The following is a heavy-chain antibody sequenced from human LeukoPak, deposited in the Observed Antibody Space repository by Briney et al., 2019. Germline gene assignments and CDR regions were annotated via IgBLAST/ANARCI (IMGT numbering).Heavy chain of an antibody. Sequence: GSLRLSCAASGFTFSSYWMSWVRQAPGKGLEWVANIKQDGSEKYYVDSVKGRFTISRDNAKNSLYLQMNSLRAEDTAVYYCARDPQKQQLVFDYWGQGTLVTVSS. CDR2: IKQDGSEK. J-gene: IGHJ4*02. V-gene: IGHV3-7*01. CDR1: GFTFSSYW. D-gene: IGHD6-13*01. CDR3: ARDPQKQQLVFDY.